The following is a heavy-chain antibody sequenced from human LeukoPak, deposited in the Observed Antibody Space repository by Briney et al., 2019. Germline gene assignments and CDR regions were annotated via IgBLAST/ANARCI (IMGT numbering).Heavy chain of an antibody. V-gene: IGHV4-34*01. Sequence: SETLSLTCAVYGGSFSGYYWSWIRQPPGKGLEWIGEINHSGSTNYNPSLKSRVTISVVTSKNQFSLKLSSVTAADTAVYYCARVLTTVTLFDYWGQGTLVTVSS. CDR2: INHSGST. D-gene: IGHD4-17*01. J-gene: IGHJ4*02. CDR3: ARVLTTVTLFDY. CDR1: GGSFSGYY.